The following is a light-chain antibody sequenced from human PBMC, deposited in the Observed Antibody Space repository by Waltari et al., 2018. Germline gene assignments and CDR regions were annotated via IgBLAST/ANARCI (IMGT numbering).Light chain of an antibody. Sequence: SVLTHPPSVSGAPGQPVPISCIGGSSHIGAGHDLHWYQQLPQTAPKLLIYASTNRPSGISDRFSGAKSGTSASLVITGLQIEDEAVYYCQSYDTRLSASVIFGGGTELTVL. CDR1: SSHIGAGHD. J-gene: IGLJ2*01. CDR3: QSYDTRLSASVI. CDR2: AST. V-gene: IGLV1-40*01.